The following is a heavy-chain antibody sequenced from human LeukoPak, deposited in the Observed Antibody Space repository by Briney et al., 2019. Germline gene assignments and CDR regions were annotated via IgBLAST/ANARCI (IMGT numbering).Heavy chain of an antibody. V-gene: IGHV3-7*01. Sequence: GGSLRLSCAASGFSFTTHWMNWFRQAPGKGLEWVANINEDGSERNYVDSVRGRFTISRDNTANSLYLQMNGLGAEDTAVYYCVTDRDRDWRKWFDYWGQGALVIVSS. CDR2: INEDGSER. CDR3: VTDRDRDWRKWFDY. D-gene: IGHD5-24*01. CDR1: GFSFTTHW. J-gene: IGHJ4*02.